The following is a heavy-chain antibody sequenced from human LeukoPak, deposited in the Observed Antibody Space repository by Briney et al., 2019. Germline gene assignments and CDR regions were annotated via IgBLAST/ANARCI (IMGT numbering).Heavy chain of an antibody. D-gene: IGHD5-24*01. CDR1: GFTFRNYA. Sequence: GGSLRLSCGASGFTFRNYAMHWVRQAPGKGLEWVAIISFDGNNIQFGDSVRGRFTISRDNPKNTVFLQMNSLRGDDTAVYYCVKGGDGSIPFDYWGQGTLVTVSS. V-gene: IGHV3-30*18. J-gene: IGHJ4*02. CDR3: VKGGDGSIPFDY. CDR2: ISFDGNNI.